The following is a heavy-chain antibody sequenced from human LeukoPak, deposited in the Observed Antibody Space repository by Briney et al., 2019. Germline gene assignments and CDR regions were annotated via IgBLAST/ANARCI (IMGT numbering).Heavy chain of an antibody. CDR1: GFIFSNYG. D-gene: IGHD2-2*01. CDR2: IWYDGSRK. V-gene: IGHV3-33*01. J-gene: IGHJ4*02. CDR3: ARADCSSSSCPSKFDY. Sequence: GGPLRLSCVASGFIFSNYGLHWVRQAPGKGLEWVAVIWYDGSRKYYADSVKGRFTISRDDSKNTLYLQMYSLRVEDTAVYYCARADCSSSSCPSKFDYWGQGTLVTVSS.